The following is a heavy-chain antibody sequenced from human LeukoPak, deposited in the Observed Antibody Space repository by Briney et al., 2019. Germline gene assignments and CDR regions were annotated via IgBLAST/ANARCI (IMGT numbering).Heavy chain of an antibody. Sequence: ASVKVSCKASGYTFTSYAMHWVRQAPGQRLEWMGWINAGNGNTKYSQKFQGRVTMTRDTSISTAYMELSRLRSDDTAVYYCARGYYYDSSGYGNWFDPWGQGTLVTVSS. V-gene: IGHV1-3*01. CDR2: INAGNGNT. J-gene: IGHJ5*02. CDR1: GYTFTSYA. CDR3: ARGYYYDSSGYGNWFDP. D-gene: IGHD3-22*01.